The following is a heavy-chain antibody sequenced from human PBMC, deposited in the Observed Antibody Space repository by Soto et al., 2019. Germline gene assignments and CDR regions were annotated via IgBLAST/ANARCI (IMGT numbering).Heavy chain of an antibody. D-gene: IGHD6-19*01. V-gene: IGHV3-48*03. CDR2: ISGNSGTI. CDR1: GFTLRSYE. CDR3: ASPPYSGSSPN. Sequence: PGGSLRLSCAASGFTLRSYEMNWVRQAPGKGLEWVSYISGNSGTIYYADSVKGRFSISRDNAKNSLYLQMNSLRAEDTAVYFCASPPYSGSSPNWGQGTLVIVSS. J-gene: IGHJ4*02.